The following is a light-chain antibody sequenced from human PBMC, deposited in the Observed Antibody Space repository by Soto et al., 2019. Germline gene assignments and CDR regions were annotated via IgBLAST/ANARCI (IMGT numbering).Light chain of an antibody. CDR1: ISNIGAGYS. J-gene: IGLJ3*02. CDR2: CD. V-gene: IGLV1-40*01. Sequence: QSVLTQPPSVSGAPGQRVTISCTGGISNIGAGYSVHWYQQLAGTAPKLLVYCDSRPPRVPDRFSGSKSGTSASLAITVLEAGDEAAYYCQTYATSLDGWVFGGGTKLTVL. CDR3: QTYATSLDGWV.